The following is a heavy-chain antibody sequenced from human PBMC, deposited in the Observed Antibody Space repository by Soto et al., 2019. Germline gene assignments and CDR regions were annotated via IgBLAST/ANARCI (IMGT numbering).Heavy chain of an antibody. Sequence: ESGGGVVQPGGSLRLSCAASGFTFRNHAMHWVRQAPGKGLECLAVIAYDGSNAFYRDSVKGRFTVSRDNSKNTLYLHMDXXXXXXXXXXXXXXXDREDILVGVGARPGEYGIDIWGQGTTVTVSS. CDR2: IAYDGSNA. D-gene: IGHD2-15*01. CDR3: XXXDREDILVGVGARPGEYGIDI. V-gene: IGHV3-30-3*01. CDR1: GFTFRNHA. J-gene: IGHJ6*02.